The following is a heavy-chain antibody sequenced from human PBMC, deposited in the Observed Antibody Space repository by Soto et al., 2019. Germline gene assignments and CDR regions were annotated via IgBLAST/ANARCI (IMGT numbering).Heavy chain of an antibody. J-gene: IGHJ4*02. CDR1: GFTFNNYA. CDR2: VSLSGDST. Sequence: GGSLRLSCASSGFTFNNYAMNWVRQAPGKGLEWVSAVSLSGDSTYCTDSVKGRFTISRDNSKNTLYLQMNSLRAEDTAIYYCAKGWSSGNYHFDYWGQGTLVTVSS. D-gene: IGHD1-26*01. CDR3: AKGWSSGNYHFDY. V-gene: IGHV3-23*01.